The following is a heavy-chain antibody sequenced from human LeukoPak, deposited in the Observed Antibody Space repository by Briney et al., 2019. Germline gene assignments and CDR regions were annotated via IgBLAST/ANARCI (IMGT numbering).Heavy chain of an antibody. CDR3: ATEAILGLPASSVA. J-gene: IGHJ5*02. V-gene: IGHV1-69-2*01. D-gene: IGHD2-2*01. CDR1: GYTFTDYY. CDR2: VDPEDGET. Sequence: ATVKISCKASGYTFTDYYMHWVQQAPGKGLEWMGRVDPEDGETIYAEKFQGRVTITADTSTDTAYMELSSLRSEDTAVYYCATEAILGLPASSVAWGQGTLVTVSS.